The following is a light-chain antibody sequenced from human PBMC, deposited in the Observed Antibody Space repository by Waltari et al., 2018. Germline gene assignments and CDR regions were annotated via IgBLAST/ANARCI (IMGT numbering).Light chain of an antibody. J-gene: IGKJ3*01. CDR3: QQFINYPLT. Sequence: AIQLTQSPSSLSASVGHRITITFRASQDIDSALAWYVQKPGKAPQLLIYDASTLESGVPSRFSGSGSGTDFTLSISGLQPEDFATYYCQQFINYPLTFGPGTTVDIK. CDR1: QDIDSA. V-gene: IGKV1D-13*01. CDR2: DAS.